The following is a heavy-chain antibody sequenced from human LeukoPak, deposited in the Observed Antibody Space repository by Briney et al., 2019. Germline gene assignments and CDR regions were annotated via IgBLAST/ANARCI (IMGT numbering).Heavy chain of an antibody. CDR3: AKGGRGNGEVY. D-gene: IGHD2-8*01. V-gene: IGHV3-7*01. CDR1: GFTFSSYW. J-gene: IGHJ4*02. Sequence: PGGSLRLSCAVSGFTFSSYWMNWVRQAPGKGLEWVANIKQDGSEKNYVDSVKGRFTISRDNAKSSLFLQMNDLRAEDTAVYYCAKGGRGNGEVYWGQGTLDTVSS. CDR2: IKQDGSEK.